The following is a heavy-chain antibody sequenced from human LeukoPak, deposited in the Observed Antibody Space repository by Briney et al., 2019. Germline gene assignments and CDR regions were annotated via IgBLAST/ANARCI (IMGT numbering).Heavy chain of an antibody. CDR3: ARGYCSGGSCIGDWAFDY. Sequence: ASVKVSCKASGYTFTSYYMHWVRQAPGQGLEWMGIINPSGGSTSYAQKFQGRVTMTRDMSTSTVYMELSSLRSEDTAVYYCARGYCSGGSCIGDWAFDYWGQGTLVTVSS. CDR2: INPSGGST. J-gene: IGHJ4*02. D-gene: IGHD2-15*01. V-gene: IGHV1-46*01. CDR1: GYTFTSYY.